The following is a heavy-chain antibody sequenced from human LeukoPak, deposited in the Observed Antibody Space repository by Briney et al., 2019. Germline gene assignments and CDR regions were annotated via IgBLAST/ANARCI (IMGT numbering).Heavy chain of an antibody. CDR3: ARDLDSAGPFDY. CDR1: GYTFTSYG. J-gene: IGHJ4*02. D-gene: IGHD3-9*01. V-gene: IGHV1-18*01. CDR2: ISAYNDNT. Sequence: ASVKVSCKASGYTFTSYGISWVRQAPGQGLEWMGWISAYNDNTNYAQKLQGRVTMTTDTSTSTAYMELRSLRSDDTAVYYCARDLDSAGPFDYWGQGTLVTVSS.